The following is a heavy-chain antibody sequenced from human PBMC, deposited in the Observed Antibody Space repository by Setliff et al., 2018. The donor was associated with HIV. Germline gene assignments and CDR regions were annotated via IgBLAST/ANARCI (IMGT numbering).Heavy chain of an antibody. CDR3: ARHRHTAAGTLDAFDI. Sequence: PGESLKISCQGSGYSFTTYYIGWVRQMPGKGLEWMGLVYPRASKAQYSPSFEGQVTISADKSISTAYLQWSSLKASDTAMYYCARHRHTAAGTLDAFDIWGQGTVVTVSS. CDR1: GYSFTTYY. D-gene: IGHD6-13*01. V-gene: IGHV5-51*01. CDR2: VYPRASKA. J-gene: IGHJ3*02.